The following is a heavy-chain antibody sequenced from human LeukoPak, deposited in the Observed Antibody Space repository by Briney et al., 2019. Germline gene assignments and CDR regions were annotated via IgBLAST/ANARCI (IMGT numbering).Heavy chain of an antibody. V-gene: IGHV1-8*03. Sequence: ASVKVSCKASGYTFTSYDINWVRQATGQGLEWMGWMNPNSGNTGYAQKFQGRVTITRNTSISTAYMELSSLRSEDTAVYYCARGSYDSSGYYWGNWFDPWGQGTLVTVSS. CDR3: ARGSYDSSGYYWGNWFDP. CDR1: GYTFTSYD. D-gene: IGHD3-22*01. CDR2: MNPNSGNT. J-gene: IGHJ5*02.